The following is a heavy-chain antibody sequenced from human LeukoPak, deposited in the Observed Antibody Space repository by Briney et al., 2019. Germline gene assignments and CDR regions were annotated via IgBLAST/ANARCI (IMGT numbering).Heavy chain of an antibody. CDR1: GDSVSTKY. Sequence: SETLSLTCIVSGDSVSTKYWAWVRQPPGMPLEYVGYVHYSGATDDNPSPQRRLTISMDTSRNIFSLRLSSVTAADTPVYYCARLMPMVLTGQRYFYHPLDVWGKGTPVTVSS. D-gene: IGHD3-9*01. CDR3: ARLMPMVLTGQRYFYHPLDV. V-gene: IGHV4-59*08. CDR2: VHYSGAT. J-gene: IGHJ6*04.